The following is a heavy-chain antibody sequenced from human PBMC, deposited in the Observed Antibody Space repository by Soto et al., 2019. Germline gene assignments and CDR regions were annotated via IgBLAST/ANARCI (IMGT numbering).Heavy chain of an antibody. V-gene: IGHV3-33*01. Sequence: GGSLRLSCAASGFTFSSYGMHWVRQAPGKGLEWVAVIWYDGSNKYYADSVKGRFTISRDNTKNTLYLQMNSLRAEDTAVYYCVRVYGSSPYYYYGMDVWGQGTPVTVSS. CDR1: GFTFSSYG. D-gene: IGHD6-6*01. CDR3: VRVYGSSPYYYYGMDV. CDR2: IWYDGSNK. J-gene: IGHJ6*02.